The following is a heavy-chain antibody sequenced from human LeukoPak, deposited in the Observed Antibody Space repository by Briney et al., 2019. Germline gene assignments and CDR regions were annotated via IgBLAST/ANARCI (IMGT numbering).Heavy chain of an antibody. CDR3: ARDMSGTYSFDY. J-gene: IGHJ4*02. CDR1: GFTLFWHV. Sequence: GGSLRLSCSASGFTLFWHVMHWVRQAPGKPLEYVSFIHHNGDITSYADSVRGRFTVSRDNSKNTLFLDLTSLRTDDTAVYYCARDMSGTYSFDYWGQGTLVTVSS. V-gene: IGHV3-64D*06. D-gene: IGHD1-26*01. CDR2: IHHNGDIT.